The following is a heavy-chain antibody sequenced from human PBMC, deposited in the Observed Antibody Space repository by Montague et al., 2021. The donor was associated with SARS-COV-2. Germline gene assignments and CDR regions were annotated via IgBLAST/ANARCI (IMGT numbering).Heavy chain of an antibody. CDR3: ARYNPGGGGRP. V-gene: IGHV4-59*08. CDR2: IYYSGST. J-gene: IGHJ5*02. CDR1: GGSISSYY. D-gene: IGHD1-14*01. Sequence: SETLSLTCTVSGGSISSYYWSWIRQPPGKGLEWIGYIYYSGSTNYNPSLKSRVTISVDTSKNQFSLKLSSVTAADTAVYYCARYNPGGGGRPWGQGTLVTVSS.